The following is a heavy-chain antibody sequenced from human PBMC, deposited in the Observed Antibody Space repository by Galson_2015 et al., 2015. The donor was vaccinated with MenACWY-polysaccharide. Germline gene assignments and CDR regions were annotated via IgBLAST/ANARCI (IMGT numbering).Heavy chain of an antibody. V-gene: IGHV3-73*01. CDR2: IRSKANNYGT. J-gene: IGHJ4*02. CDR3: TRDMRTLDY. CDR1: GFTFSDPA. Sequence: SLRLSCAASGFTFSDPAIHWVRQASGKGLEWVGRIRSKANNYGTGYAASVKGRFTISRDDSKNTAYLQMNSLKTEDTAVYFCTRDMRTLDYWGQGILVTVSS. D-gene: IGHD2-15*01.